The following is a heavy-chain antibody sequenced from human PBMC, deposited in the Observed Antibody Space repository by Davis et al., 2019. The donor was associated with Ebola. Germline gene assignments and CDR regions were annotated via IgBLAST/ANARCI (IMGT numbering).Heavy chain of an antibody. CDR2: IDPSDSYT. D-gene: IGHD3-22*01. Sequence: KVSCKGSGYSFTSYWISWVRQMPGKGLEWMGRIDPSDSYTNYSPSFQGHVTISADKSISTAYLQWSSLKASDTAMYYCARHLGSGYKPVDYWGQGTLVTVSS. J-gene: IGHJ4*02. CDR1: GYSFTSYW. V-gene: IGHV5-10-1*01. CDR3: ARHLGSGYKPVDY.